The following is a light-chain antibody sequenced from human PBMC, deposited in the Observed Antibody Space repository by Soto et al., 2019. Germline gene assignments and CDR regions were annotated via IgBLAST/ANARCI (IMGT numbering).Light chain of an antibody. Sequence: QSALTQPPSVSGSPGQSVTISCTGTSSDVGSYNCVSWYQQPPGTAPKLMIYEVSNRPSGVPDRFSGSKSGNTASLTISGLQAEDEADYYCSSYTGSSTVVFGGGTKLTVL. CDR2: EVS. CDR3: SSYTGSSTVV. CDR1: SSDVGSYNC. J-gene: IGLJ2*01. V-gene: IGLV2-18*02.